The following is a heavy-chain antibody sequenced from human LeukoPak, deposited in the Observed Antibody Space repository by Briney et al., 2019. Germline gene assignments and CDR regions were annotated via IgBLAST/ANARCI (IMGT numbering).Heavy chain of an antibody. D-gene: IGHD5-18*01. J-gene: IGHJ4*02. CDR2: INTNTGNP. CDR1: GYTFTSYA. V-gene: IGHV7-4-1*02. Sequence: ASVKVSCKASGYTFTSYAMHWVRQAPGQGLEWMGWINTNTGNPTYAQGFTGRFVFSLDTSVSTAYLQISSLKAEDTAVYYCAKDHRDTNFEYWGQGTLVTVSS. CDR3: AKDHRDTNFEY.